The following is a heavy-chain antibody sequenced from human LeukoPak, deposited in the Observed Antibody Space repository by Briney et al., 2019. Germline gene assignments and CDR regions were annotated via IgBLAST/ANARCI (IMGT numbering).Heavy chain of an antibody. CDR3: ARRRGSDISRLYYYYMDV. J-gene: IGHJ6*03. CDR2: IYSSGST. D-gene: IGHD3-9*01. Sequence: KSSETLSLTCTVSGGSMTYYYWSWIRQPPRKGLEWIGFIYSSGSTTYNPPLASRVTISVDTSKKQFSLKLSSVTAADTAVYYCARRRGSDISRLYYYYMDVWGKGTTVTVSS. V-gene: IGHV4-59*08. CDR1: GGSMTYYY.